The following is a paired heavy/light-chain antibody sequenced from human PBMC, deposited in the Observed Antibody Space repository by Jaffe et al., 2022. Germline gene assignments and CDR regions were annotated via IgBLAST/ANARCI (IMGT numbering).Heavy chain of an antibody. D-gene: IGHD1-26*01. CDR1: GYNFTNYW. Sequence: EVQLVQSGAEVRKPGESLKISCKGSGYNFTNYWIGWVRQMPGKGLEWMGIIYPGDSDSRYSASFQGQVTISAEKSISTAYLQWSSLKASDTATYYCVRQRDSGSRSGPFDIWGQGTMVTVSS. J-gene: IGHJ3*02. CDR3: VRQRDSGSRSGPFDI. CDR2: IYPGDSDS. V-gene: IGHV5-51*01.
Light chain of an antibody. Sequence: SYDLTQPPSVSVSPGQTASITCSGDRLGNKYACWYQQKPGQSPVLVIYQDNKRPSGIPERFSGSNSGNTATLTLSGTQAMDEADYYCQTWDRSTAVFGGGTKLTVL. J-gene: IGLJ3*02. V-gene: IGLV3-1*01. CDR2: QDN. CDR3: QTWDRSTAV. CDR1: RLGNKY.